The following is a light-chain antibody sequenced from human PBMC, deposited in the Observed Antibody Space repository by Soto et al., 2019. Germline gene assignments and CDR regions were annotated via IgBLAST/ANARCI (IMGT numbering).Light chain of an antibody. V-gene: IGLV2-14*01. Sequence: QSALTQPASVSGSPGQSIPISCTGTSSDVGGYNYVSWYQQHPGKAPKLMIYEVGNRPSGVSNRFSGSKSGNTASLTISGLQAEDEADYYCSSYTSSSTLVVFGGGTKLTV. CDR3: SSYTSSSTLVV. CDR1: SSDVGGYNY. J-gene: IGLJ2*01. CDR2: EVG.